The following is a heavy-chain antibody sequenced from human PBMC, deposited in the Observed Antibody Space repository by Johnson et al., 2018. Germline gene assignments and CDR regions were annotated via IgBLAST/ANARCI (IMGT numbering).Heavy chain of an antibody. CDR2: IRSKAYGGTT. CDR3: TKDVMEQWLAAYYYGMDV. J-gene: IGHJ6*02. D-gene: IGHD6-19*01. Sequence: EVQLVESGGGLVKPGRSLRLSCTASGFTFGDYAMSWFRQAPGKGLEWVGFIRSKAYGGTTEYAASVKGRFTISRDDSKSIAYLQMNSLKTEDTAGYYCTKDVMEQWLAAYYYGMDVWGQGTTVTVSS. CDR1: GFTFGDYA. V-gene: IGHV3-49*05.